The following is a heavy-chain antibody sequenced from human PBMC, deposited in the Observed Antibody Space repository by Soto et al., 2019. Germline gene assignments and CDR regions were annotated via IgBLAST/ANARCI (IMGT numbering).Heavy chain of an antibody. J-gene: IGHJ4*02. CDR1: GFTFNTYG. V-gene: IGHV3-33*01. Sequence: QVQLVESGGGVVQPGRSLRLSCAASGFTFNTYGMHWVRQAPGKGLEWVAVIWHDGGKKYYADSAKGRFTISRDNSKNTLFLQTNSVRAEDTAVYYCARYLGQGNGPFDYWGLGTLVTVSS. D-gene: IGHD1-26*01. CDR2: IWHDGGKK. CDR3: ARYLGQGNGPFDY.